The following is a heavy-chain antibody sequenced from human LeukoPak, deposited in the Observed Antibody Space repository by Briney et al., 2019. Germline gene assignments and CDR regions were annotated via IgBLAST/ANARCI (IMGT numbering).Heavy chain of an antibody. CDR1: GGSISSNNR. CDR2: IFHSGSP. D-gene: IGHD5-18*01. V-gene: IGHV4/OR15-8*01. CDR3: ARDRGGYTYSHDY. J-gene: IGHJ4*02. Sequence: SETLSLTCVVSGGSISSNNRWSWVRPPPGKGLEWIGEIFHSGSPNYNPSLKSRVTISVDKSKNQFSLRLNFVTAADTAVYYCARDRGGYTYSHDYWGQGTLVTVSS.